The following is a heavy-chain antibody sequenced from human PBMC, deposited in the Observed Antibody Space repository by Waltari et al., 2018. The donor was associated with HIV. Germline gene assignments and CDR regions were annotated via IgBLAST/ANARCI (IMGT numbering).Heavy chain of an antibody. Sequence: EVQLVESGGGLVKPGGSLRLSCAASGFRFSNDWMRWVRQAPGKGLEGVGRIKSKTDGGTTDYAAPVKHRFTISRDDSKTTLYLQMNSLRTEDTAVYYCTTDRGYNLFDFWGQGTLVTVSS. V-gene: IGHV3-15*01. CDR3: TTDRGYNLFDF. D-gene: IGHD1-20*01. J-gene: IGHJ4*02. CDR1: GFRFSNDW. CDR2: IKSKTDGGTT.